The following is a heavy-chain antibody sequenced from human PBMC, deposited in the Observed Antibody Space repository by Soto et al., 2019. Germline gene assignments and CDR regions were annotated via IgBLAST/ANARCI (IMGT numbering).Heavy chain of an antibody. D-gene: IGHD2-8*01. V-gene: IGHV3-21*01. CDR1: GFTFISYS. CDR2: ISSSSSYI. Sequence: PGGSLRLSCAASGFTFISYSMNWVLQAPGKGLEWVSSISSSSSYIYYADSVKGRFTISRDNAKNSLYLQMNSLRAEDTAVYYCARELPYCTNGVCYTADYYYYMDVWGKGTTVTVSS. J-gene: IGHJ6*03. CDR3: ARELPYCTNGVCYTADYYYYMDV.